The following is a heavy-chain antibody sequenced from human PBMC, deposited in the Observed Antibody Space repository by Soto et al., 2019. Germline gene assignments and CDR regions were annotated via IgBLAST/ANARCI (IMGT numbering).Heavy chain of an antibody. CDR3: ARGLYSGLRVPEWSFDY. J-gene: IGHJ4*02. CDR1: GFSVGNNY. D-gene: IGHD5-12*01. CDR2: IYSGGST. Sequence: EVQLEESGGGLIQPGGSLRLSCAASGFSVGNNYMTWVRQAPGKGLEWVSIIYSGGSTYYTDSVKGRFTISRDESKNTLYLQMNSLRAEDTAIYYCARGLYSGLRVPEWSFDYWGQGTLVTVSS. V-gene: IGHV3-53*01.